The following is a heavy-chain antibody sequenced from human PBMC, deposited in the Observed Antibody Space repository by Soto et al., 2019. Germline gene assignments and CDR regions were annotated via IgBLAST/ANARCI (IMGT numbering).Heavy chain of an antibody. Sequence: QVQLVQSGAEVKKPGSSVKVSCKASGGTFGTDTVSWVRQAPGQGLEWMGGITPIFGTANYAQKFQGRVTLTAVKATGTAYMELSSLRPNDTATYHCARAPVVATIFYYDAMDVWGPGTTVTVSS. CDR3: ARAPVVATIFYYDAMDV. D-gene: IGHD3-22*01. J-gene: IGHJ6*02. V-gene: IGHV1-69*06. CDR1: GGTFGTDT. CDR2: ITPIFGTA.